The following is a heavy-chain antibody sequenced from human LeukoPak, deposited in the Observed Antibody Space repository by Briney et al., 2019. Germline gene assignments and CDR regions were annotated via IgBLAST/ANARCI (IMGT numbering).Heavy chain of an antibody. CDR2: INQDGSEK. CDR3: GRDMDV. CDR1: GFTFSTYW. V-gene: IGHV3-7*03. Sequence: GGSLRLSCAASGFTFSTYWMNWVRQAPGKGLEWVAYINQDGSEKHYVDSVKGRFSISRDDAKKSLYLQMNSLRAEDTAVYYCGRDMDVWGQGTTVTVSS. J-gene: IGHJ6*02.